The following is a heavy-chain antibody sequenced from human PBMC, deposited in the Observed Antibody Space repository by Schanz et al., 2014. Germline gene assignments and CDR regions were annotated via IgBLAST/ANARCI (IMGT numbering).Heavy chain of an antibody. Sequence: EVYLVESGGYLVQPGKSLRLSCAASGFTFDDFGMHWVRQAPGKALEWVSGISWNSVSIGYADSVKGRFTISRDNAKNSLYLQMNSLRVDDTAFYFCAKVRGDQRGAFDSWGQGTLVTVSS. V-gene: IGHV3-9*01. J-gene: IGHJ4*02. D-gene: IGHD4-17*01. CDR1: GFTFDDFG. CDR2: ISWNSVSI. CDR3: AKVRGDQRGAFDS.